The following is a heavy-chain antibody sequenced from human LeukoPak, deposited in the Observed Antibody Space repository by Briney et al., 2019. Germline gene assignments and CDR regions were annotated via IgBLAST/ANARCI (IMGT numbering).Heavy chain of an antibody. D-gene: IGHD3-22*01. Sequence: ASVKVSFTASGYTFTMYAMNWVRQAPGQGLEWMGWINTNTGKPTYVQGFTGRFVFSLDTSVSTAYLQISSLKAEDTAVYYCVRDPSSGSPRFDPWGQGTLVTVSS. CDR1: GYTFTMYA. CDR3: VRDPSSGSPRFDP. V-gene: IGHV7-4-1*02. J-gene: IGHJ5*02. CDR2: INTNTGKP.